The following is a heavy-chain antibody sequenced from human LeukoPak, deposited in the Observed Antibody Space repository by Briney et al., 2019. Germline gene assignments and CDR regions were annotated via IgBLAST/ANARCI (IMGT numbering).Heavy chain of an antibody. V-gene: IGHV1-2*06. D-gene: IGHD3-22*01. CDR3: AREYYDSSEFDS. CDR2: INPNSGDT. J-gene: IGHJ4*02. Sequence: ASVKVSCKTSGNTFTGYYIHWVRQAPGQGLEWVGRINPNSGDTKYVPKFQGRVTMTRDTSISTIYMELSSLRSDDTAVYYCAREYYDSSEFDSWGQGTLVTVSS. CDR1: GNTFTGYY.